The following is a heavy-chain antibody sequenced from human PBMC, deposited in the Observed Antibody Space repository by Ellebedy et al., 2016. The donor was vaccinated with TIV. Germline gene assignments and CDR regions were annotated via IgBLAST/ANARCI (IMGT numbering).Heavy chain of an antibody. Sequence: GESLKISCAASGFTFSSYWMSWVRQVRQAPGKGLEWVAVIAHDGSREYYADSVKGRFTITRDNSKNTMSLQMDSLRGEDTAVYYCAKEATVRKSSYFDYWGQGNLVTVSS. J-gene: IGHJ4*02. CDR2: IAHDGSRE. V-gene: IGHV3-30*18. CDR1: GFTFSSYW. D-gene: IGHD4-17*01. CDR3: AKEATVRKSSYFDY.